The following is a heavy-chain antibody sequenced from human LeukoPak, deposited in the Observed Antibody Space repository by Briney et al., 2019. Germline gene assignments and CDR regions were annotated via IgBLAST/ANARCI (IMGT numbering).Heavy chain of an antibody. D-gene: IGHD6-13*01. Sequence: ASVKVSCKASGYTFTSYAISWVRQAPGQGLDWMGWISGYNGKANYAQKLQGRVTMTSDTSTSTVYMELTSLTSDDTAVYYCARVLSPGQQQQVPYYYYGMDVWGQGTTVTVSS. CDR1: GYTFTSYA. J-gene: IGHJ6*02. V-gene: IGHV1-18*01. CDR2: ISGYNGKA. CDR3: ARVLSPGQQQQVPYYYYGMDV.